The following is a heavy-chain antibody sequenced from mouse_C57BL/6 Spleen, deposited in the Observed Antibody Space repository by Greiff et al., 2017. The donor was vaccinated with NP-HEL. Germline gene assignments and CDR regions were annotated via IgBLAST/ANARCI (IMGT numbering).Heavy chain of an antibody. D-gene: IGHD2-2*01. CDR1: GFNIKDYY. J-gene: IGHJ4*01. CDR3: TTSYYGSYYYAMDY. CDR2: IDPEDGDT. Sequence: VQLKESGAELVRPGASVKLSCTASGFNIKDYYMHWVKQRPEQGLEWIGRIDPEDGDTEYAPKFQGKATMTADTSSNTAYLQLSSLTSEDTAVYYCTTSYYGSYYYAMDYWGQGTSVTVSS. V-gene: IGHV14-1*01.